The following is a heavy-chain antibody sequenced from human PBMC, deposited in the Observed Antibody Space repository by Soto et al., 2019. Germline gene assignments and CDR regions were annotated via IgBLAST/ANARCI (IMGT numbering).Heavy chain of an antibody. CDR2: ISGSGGST. Sequence: GGSLRLSCAASGFTFSSYAMSWVRQAPGKGLEWVSAISGSGGSTYYADSVKGRFTISRDNSKNTLYPQMNSLRAEDTAVYYCAKGPGGVVTPRLYYFDYWGQGTLVTVSS. D-gene: IGHD2-21*02. CDR1: GFTFSSYA. V-gene: IGHV3-23*01. CDR3: AKGPGGVVTPRLYYFDY. J-gene: IGHJ4*02.